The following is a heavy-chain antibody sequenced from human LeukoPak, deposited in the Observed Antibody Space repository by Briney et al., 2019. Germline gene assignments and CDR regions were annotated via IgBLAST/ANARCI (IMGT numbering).Heavy chain of an antibody. J-gene: IGHJ4*02. D-gene: IGHD4-17*01. CDR1: GGSISSGGYS. V-gene: IGHV4-30-2*01. CDR2: IYHSGST. Sequence: KASETLSLTCAVSGGSISSGGYSWSWIRQPPGKGLEWIGYIYHSGSTYYNPSLKSRVTISVDRSKNQFSLKLSSVTAADTAVYCCARGPYGDKTFDYWGQGTLVTVSS. CDR3: ARGPYGDKTFDY.